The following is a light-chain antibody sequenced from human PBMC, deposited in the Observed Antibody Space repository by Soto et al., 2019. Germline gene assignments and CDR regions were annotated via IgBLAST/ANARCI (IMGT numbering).Light chain of an antibody. J-gene: IGKJ4*01. V-gene: IGKV1-12*01. CDR3: QQGNSFPLT. Sequence: DIQMTQSQSSVSASVGDRVTITCRASQGISNSLAWFQQKPGEAPRLLIYSASSLHSGVPSRFSGSGSGTDFTLTINSLQPEDFATYYCQQGNSFPLTFGGGTKVEIK. CDR1: QGISNS. CDR2: SAS.